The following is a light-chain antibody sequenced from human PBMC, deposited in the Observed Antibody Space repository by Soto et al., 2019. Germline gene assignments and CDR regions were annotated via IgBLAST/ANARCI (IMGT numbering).Light chain of an antibody. V-gene: IGKV3-11*01. CDR2: QTS. CDR1: QYINTR. Sequence: EIVLTQSPATLSSFPVDRVTLSCRASQYINTRLAWYQHRPGQAPRLLIYQTSIRAAGIPARFGASGSGTDFTLTISDVQPEDFALYYCHQRQSWPRTFGQGTKVDIK. CDR3: HQRQSWPRT. J-gene: IGKJ1*01.